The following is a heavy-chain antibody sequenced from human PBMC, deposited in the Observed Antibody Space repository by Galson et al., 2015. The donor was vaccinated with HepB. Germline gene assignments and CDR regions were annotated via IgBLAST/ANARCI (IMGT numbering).Heavy chain of an antibody. Sequence: SLRLSCAASGFTFSSYAMSWVRQAPGKGLEWVSAISGSGGSTYYADSVKGRFTISRDNSKNTLYLQMNSLRAEDTAVYYCAKGFDYYGSGSYYYGMDVWGQGTTVTVSS. D-gene: IGHD3-10*01. V-gene: IGHV3-23*01. CDR1: GFTFSSYA. J-gene: IGHJ6*02. CDR2: ISGSGGST. CDR3: AKGFDYYGSGSYYYGMDV.